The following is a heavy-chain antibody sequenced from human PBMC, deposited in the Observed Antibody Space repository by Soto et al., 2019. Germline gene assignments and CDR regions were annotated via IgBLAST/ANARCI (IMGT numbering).Heavy chain of an antibody. Sequence: SETLSLTCTVSGGSISSYYWSWIRQPPGKGLEWIGYIYYSGSTNYNPSLKSRVTISVDTSKNQFSLKLSSVTAADTAVYYCARPYYDILTGYVGAFDIWGQGTMVTVSS. D-gene: IGHD3-9*01. CDR2: IYYSGST. V-gene: IGHV4-59*08. CDR1: GGSISSYY. J-gene: IGHJ3*02. CDR3: ARPYYDILTGYVGAFDI.